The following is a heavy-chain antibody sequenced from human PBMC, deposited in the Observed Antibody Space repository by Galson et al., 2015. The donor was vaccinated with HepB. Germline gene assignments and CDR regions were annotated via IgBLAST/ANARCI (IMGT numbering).Heavy chain of an antibody. V-gene: IGHV4-59*08. J-gene: IGHJ6*02. CDR1: GGSISSYY. D-gene: IGHD2/OR15-2a*01. CDR2: IYYSGST. CDR3: ASRVDKNFFFLSRIGG. Sequence: ETLSLTCTVSGGSISSYYWSWIRQPPGKGLEWIGYIYYSGSTNYNPSLKSRVTISVDTSKNQFSLKLSSVTAADTAVYYCASRVDKNFFFLSRIGGWGQGTTVTVSS.